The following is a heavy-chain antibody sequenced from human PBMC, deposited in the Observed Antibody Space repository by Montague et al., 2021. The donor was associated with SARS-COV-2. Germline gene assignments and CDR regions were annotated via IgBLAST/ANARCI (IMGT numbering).Heavy chain of an antibody. Sequence: SLRLSCAASGFTVSRNYMRWVRQAPGKGLEWVSVIYRVGTTIYAXSVNGRFTISRHNSQNTVYLQMNSLRAEHTAVYYCARDPWFASGAHLMSATPWYFYHGMDVWGQGTTVTVSS. CDR3: ARDPWFASGAHLMSATPWYFYHGMDV. CDR1: GFTVSRNY. CDR2: IYRVGTT. D-gene: IGHD3-10*01. J-gene: IGHJ6*02. V-gene: IGHV3-53*04.